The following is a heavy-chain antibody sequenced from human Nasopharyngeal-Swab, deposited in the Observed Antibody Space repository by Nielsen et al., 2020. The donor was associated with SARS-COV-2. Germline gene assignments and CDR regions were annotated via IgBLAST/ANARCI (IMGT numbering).Heavy chain of an antibody. D-gene: IGHD6-19*01. V-gene: IGHV3-11*01. J-gene: IGHJ4*02. CDR3: ARAFPGSSGWYPFDY. CDR1: GFTFSDYY. CDR2: ISSSGSTI. Sequence: GESLKISCAASGFTFSDYYMGWIRQAPGKGLEWVSYISSSGSTIYYADSVKGRFTISRDNAKNSLYLQMNSLRAEDTAVYYCARAFPGSSGWYPFDYWGQGTLVTVSS.